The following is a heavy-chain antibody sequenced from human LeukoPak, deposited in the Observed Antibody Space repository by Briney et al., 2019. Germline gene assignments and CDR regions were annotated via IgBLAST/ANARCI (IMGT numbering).Heavy chain of an antibody. CDR1: GGTFSSYA. CDR2: IIPIFGTA. D-gene: IGHD3-16*02. J-gene: IGHJ4*02. CDR3: ARVATIWGSHRYFDY. V-gene: IGHV1-69*05. Sequence: RASVKVSCKASGGTFSSYAISWARQAPGQGLEWMGGIIPIFGTANYAQKFQGRVTITTDESTSTAYMELTGLTSDDTAVYFCARVATIWGSHRYFDYWGQGTLVTVSS.